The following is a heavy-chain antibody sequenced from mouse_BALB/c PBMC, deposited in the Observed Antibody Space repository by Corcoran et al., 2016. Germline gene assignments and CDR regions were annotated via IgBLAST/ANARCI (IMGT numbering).Heavy chain of an antibody. J-gene: IGHJ4*01. Sequence: QRQLVESGTERKKPGETGKISCKAYGYTFTNYGMNWVKQAPGKGLKWMGWINTHTGEPTYADDFKGRFAFSLETSASTAYLQINNLKNEDTATYFCAREPYAMDYWGQGTSVTVSS. CDR1: GYTFTNYG. CDR2: INTHTGEP. CDR3: AREPYAMDY. V-gene: IGHV9-3-1*01.